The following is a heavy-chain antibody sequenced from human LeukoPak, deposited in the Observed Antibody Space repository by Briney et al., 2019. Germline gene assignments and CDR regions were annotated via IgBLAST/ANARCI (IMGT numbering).Heavy chain of an antibody. CDR3: ARAMYSYGFYFDY. CDR2: IFYSGNT. J-gene: IGHJ4*02. V-gene: IGHV4-30-4*01. Sequence: SGTLSLTCTVSGGSISSGAYYWTWIRQPPGEGLGWIGYIFYSGNTYYNPSLKSRVTISVDTSKNRFSLKLSSVTAADTAVYYCARAMYSYGFYFDYWGQGSLVTVSS. D-gene: IGHD5-18*01. CDR1: GGSISSGAYY.